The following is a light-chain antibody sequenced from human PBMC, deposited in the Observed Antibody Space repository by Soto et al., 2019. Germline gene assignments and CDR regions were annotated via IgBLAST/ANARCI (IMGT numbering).Light chain of an antibody. V-gene: IGKV1-5*03. CDR3: QHYNRYSPHT. J-gene: IGKJ2*01. CDR1: QSISTG. Sequence: DIQMTQFPSTLSASIGDRVTSTCRASQSISTGLAWYQQKAGKAPKLLIYTASSLETGVPSRFSGSGSGTEFTLTISSLQPDDFATYYCQHYNRYSPHTFGQGTRLEIK. CDR2: TAS.